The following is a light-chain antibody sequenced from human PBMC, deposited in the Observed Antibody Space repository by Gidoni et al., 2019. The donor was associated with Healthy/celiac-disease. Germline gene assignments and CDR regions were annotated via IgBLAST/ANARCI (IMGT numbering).Light chain of an antibody. Sequence: VLTHSPITLSLSPGARATIYFRASQSVSSSYLAWYQQKPGQAPRLLIYGASSRATGIPDRFSGSGSGTDFTLTISRLEPEDFAVYYCQQYGSSPPWTFGQGTKVEIK. CDR3: QQYGSSPPWT. CDR1: QSVSSSY. V-gene: IGKV3-20*01. J-gene: IGKJ1*01. CDR2: GAS.